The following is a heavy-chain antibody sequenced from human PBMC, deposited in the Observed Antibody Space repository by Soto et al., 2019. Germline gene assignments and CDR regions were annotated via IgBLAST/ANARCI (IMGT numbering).Heavy chain of an antibody. CDR2: IIPLLGIA. V-gene: IGHV1-69*02. CDR1: GGTFSSYT. D-gene: IGHD3-10*01. J-gene: IGHJ6*02. Sequence: QVQLVQSGAEVKKPGSSVKVSCKASGGTFSSYTISWVRQAPGQGLEWMGRIIPLLGIANYALKVQGRDTITADNSTSPAYREQSSLRSEDTAVYYCARLGFGGTDYGMDVWGQGTTVTFSS. CDR3: ARLGFGGTDYGMDV.